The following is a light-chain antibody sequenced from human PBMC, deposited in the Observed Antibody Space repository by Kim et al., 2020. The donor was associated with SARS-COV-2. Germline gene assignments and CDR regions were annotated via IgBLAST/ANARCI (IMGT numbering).Light chain of an antibody. CDR1: SLRSYY. J-gene: IGLJ3*02. CDR2: GKN. V-gene: IGLV3-19*01. Sequence: SSELTQDPAVSVVLGQTVRITCQGDSLRSYYARWYQQKPGQAPEHVIPGKNNRPSGIPDRFSGSSSGNTASLTIPGAHAEDEADYYCNYRDSSGNHLVFGGGTQLTVL. CDR3: NYRDSSGNHLV.